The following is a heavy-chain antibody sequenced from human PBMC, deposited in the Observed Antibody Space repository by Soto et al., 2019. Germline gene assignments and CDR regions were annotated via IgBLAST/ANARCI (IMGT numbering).Heavy chain of an antibody. CDR2: ISTYSGNT. D-gene: IGHD6-19*01. J-gene: IGHJ4*02. CDR3: ARDNGQWMVKD. V-gene: IGHV1-18*01. CDR1: GYTFTSYG. Sequence: ASVKVSCKASGYTFTSYGISCVRQAPGQGLEWMGWISTYSGNTKYGHHLQGRVTLTTDTSTSTAYMELRSLKSDDTAVYYCARDNGQWMVKDWGPGTLVTVSS.